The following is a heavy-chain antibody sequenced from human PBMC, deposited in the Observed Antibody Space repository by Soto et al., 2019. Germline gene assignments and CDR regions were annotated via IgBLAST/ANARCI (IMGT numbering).Heavy chain of an antibody. J-gene: IGHJ5*02. D-gene: IGHD6-6*01. V-gene: IGHV1-69*01. CDR3: ARDSRGSSPSSASNWFDP. CDR2: IIPIFGTA. Sequence: QVQLVQSGAEVKKPGSSVKVSCEASGGTFSSYAISWVRQAPGQGLEWMGGIIPIFGTANYAQKFQGRVTITADESTSTAYMELSSLRSEDTAVYYCARDSRGSSPSSASNWFDPWGQGTLVTVSS. CDR1: GGTFSSYA.